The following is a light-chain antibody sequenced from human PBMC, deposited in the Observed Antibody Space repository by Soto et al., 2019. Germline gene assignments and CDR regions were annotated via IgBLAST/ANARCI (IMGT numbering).Light chain of an antibody. CDR2: EVS. CDR3: SSYSISTAYL. CDR1: SSDVGGYDY. J-gene: IGLJ1*01. Sequence: QSVLTQPASVSGSPGQSITISCTGTSSDVGGYDYVSWYQIHPGKAPKLMVFEVSNRPSGVSYRFSGSKSGNTASLTISGLQAEDQADYFCSSYSISTAYLFGTGTKVTVL. V-gene: IGLV2-14*01.